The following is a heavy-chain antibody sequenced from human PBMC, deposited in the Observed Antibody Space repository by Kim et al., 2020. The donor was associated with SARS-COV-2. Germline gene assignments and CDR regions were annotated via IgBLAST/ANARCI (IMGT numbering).Heavy chain of an antibody. D-gene: IGHD5-18*01. CDR3: ARAGYSYAPGYYYGMDV. J-gene: IGHJ6*02. Sequence: VKGRITTARDNSKNPLYLQMNSLRAEDTAVYYCARAGYSYAPGYYYGMDVWGQGTTVTVSS. V-gene: IGHV3-30*07.